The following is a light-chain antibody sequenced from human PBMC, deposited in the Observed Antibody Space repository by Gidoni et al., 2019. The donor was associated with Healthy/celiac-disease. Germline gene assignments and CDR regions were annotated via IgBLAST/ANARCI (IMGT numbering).Light chain of an antibody. Sequence: VMTQSPATMSVSPGERATLSCRASQSVSSNLARYQQKPGQAPRLLIYAASTTATGIPARFSGSGSGTEFTLTISSLLSEDFAVYYCQQYNNWPSITFGQGTRLEIK. CDR1: QSVSSN. J-gene: IGKJ5*01. V-gene: IGKV3-15*01. CDR3: QQYNNWPSIT. CDR2: AAS.